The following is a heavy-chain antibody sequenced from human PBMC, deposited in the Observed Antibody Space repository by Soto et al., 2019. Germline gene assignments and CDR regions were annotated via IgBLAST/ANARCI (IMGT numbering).Heavy chain of an antibody. Sequence: PSETLTLTCTDSGGSISSYYWSWIRQPPGKGLEWIGYIYNSGSTNYNPSLKSRVTISVDTSKNQFSLMLSSVTAADTAVYYCARAPDFWSGYSNWFDPWGQGALVTVSS. CDR3: ARAPDFWSGYSNWFDP. V-gene: IGHV4-59*01. CDR1: GGSISSYY. J-gene: IGHJ5*02. CDR2: IYNSGST. D-gene: IGHD3-3*01.